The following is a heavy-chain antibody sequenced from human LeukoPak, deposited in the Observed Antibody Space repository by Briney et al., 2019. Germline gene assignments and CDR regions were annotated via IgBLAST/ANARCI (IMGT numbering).Heavy chain of an antibody. D-gene: IGHD6-13*01. J-gene: IGHJ6*04. CDR3: ARCAGSSWSYYGMDV. Sequence: ASVKVSCKASGGTFSSYAISWVRQAPGQGLEWMGGIIPIFGTANYAQKFQGRVTITADESTSTAHMELSSLRSEDTAVYYCARCAGSSWSYYGMDVRGKGTTVTVSS. V-gene: IGHV1-69*13. CDR2: IIPIFGTA. CDR1: GGTFSSYA.